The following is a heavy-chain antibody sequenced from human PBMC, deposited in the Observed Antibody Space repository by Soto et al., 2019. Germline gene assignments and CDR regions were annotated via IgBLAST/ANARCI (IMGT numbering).Heavy chain of an antibody. Sequence: SETLSLTCTVSGGSISSYYWSWIRQPPGKGLEWIGYIYYSGSTNYNPSLKSRVTISVDTSKNQFSLKLSSVTAADTAVYYCAREYCSGGSCYSGGYYFDYWGQGTLVTVSS. D-gene: IGHD2-15*01. CDR2: IYYSGST. J-gene: IGHJ4*02. CDR3: AREYCSGGSCYSGGYYFDY. CDR1: GGSISSYY. V-gene: IGHV4-59*01.